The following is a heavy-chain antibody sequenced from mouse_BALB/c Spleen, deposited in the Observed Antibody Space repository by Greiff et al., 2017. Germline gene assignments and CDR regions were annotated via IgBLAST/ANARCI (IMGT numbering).Heavy chain of an antibody. D-gene: IGHD2-3*01. Sequence: DVQLVESGGGLVQPGGSLRLSCATSGFTFTDYYMSWVRQPPGKALEWLGFIRNKANGYTTEYSASVKGRFIVSRDTSQSILYLQMNALRAEDTAIYYCARARWFFYAMDYWGQGTSVTVSS. CDR1: GFTFTDYY. CDR2: IRNKANGYTT. CDR3: ARARWFFYAMDY. V-gene: IGHV7-3*02. J-gene: IGHJ4*01.